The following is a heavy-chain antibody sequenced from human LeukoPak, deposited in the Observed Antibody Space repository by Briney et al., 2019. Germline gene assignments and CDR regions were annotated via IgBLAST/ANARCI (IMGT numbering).Heavy chain of an antibody. D-gene: IGHD1-14*01. CDR1: GFIFSNYG. CDR2: ISYDGSIK. CDR3: SPQRPYRGRYAFYI. Sequence: PGGSLRLSCAASGFIFSNYGIHWVRQAPGRGLEWVSLISYDGSIKYYADFVKGRFIISRDNSKNTLSLQMSSLRPEDTAVYYWSPQRPYRGRYAFYILGQGTMVTVSS. J-gene: IGHJ3*02. V-gene: IGHV3-30*03.